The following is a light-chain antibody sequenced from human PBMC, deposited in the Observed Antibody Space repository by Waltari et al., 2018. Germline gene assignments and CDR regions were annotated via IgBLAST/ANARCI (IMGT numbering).Light chain of an antibody. J-gene: IGKJ4*01. V-gene: IGKV3-11*01. CDR1: QSIDFQ. Sequence: EIVLTQSPVTLSVSPGERVTLSCRASQSIDFQLAWYQQRPGQAPRLVISDASYRATGIPARFSGSGSGTDFTLTISSLEPEDIATYYCQQRSHWPLTFGGGTKVEF. CDR3: QQRSHWPLT. CDR2: DAS.